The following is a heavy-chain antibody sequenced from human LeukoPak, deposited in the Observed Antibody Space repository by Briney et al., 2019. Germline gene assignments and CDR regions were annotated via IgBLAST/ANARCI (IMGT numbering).Heavy chain of an antibody. CDR2: INHSGST. CDR3: ARAHYDYVWGSYRPLDY. Sequence: SETLSLTCTVSDGSFSSYYWSWIRQPPGKGLEWIGEINHSGSTNYNPSLKSRVTISVDTSKNQFSLKLSSVTAADTAVYYCARAHYDYVWGSYRPLDYWGQGTLVTVSS. V-gene: IGHV4-34*01. CDR1: DGSFSSYY. D-gene: IGHD3-16*02. J-gene: IGHJ4*02.